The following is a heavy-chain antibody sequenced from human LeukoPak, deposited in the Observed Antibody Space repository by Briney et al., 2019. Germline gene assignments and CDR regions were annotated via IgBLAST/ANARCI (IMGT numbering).Heavy chain of an antibody. CDR3: ATRSSTLAAARCFDD. J-gene: IGHJ4*03. CDR2: IDHRGSS. Sequence: KPSETLSLTCAVHGESFSAYFWSWIRQVPGKGLEWIREIDHRGSSNYNPPLKSRATISVDTSKNHFSLSLTSVTAADTAVYYCATRSSTLAAARCFDDWGQGTVVTVSS. D-gene: IGHD6-6*01. CDR1: GESFSAYF. V-gene: IGHV4-34*01.